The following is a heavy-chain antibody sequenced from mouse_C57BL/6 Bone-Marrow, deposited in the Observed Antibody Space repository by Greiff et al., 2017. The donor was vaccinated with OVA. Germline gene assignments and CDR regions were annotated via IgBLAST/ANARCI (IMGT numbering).Heavy chain of an antibody. V-gene: IGHV14-4*01. CDR1: GFNIKDDY. Sequence: EVQLQQSGAELVRPGASVKLSCTASGFNIKDDYMHWVKQRPEQGLEWIGWIDPENGDTEYASKFQGKATITADTSSNTAYLQLSSLTSEDTAVYYCTTREDGYYFDYWGQGTTLTVSS. J-gene: IGHJ2*01. CDR3: TTREDGYYFDY. D-gene: IGHD2-3*01. CDR2: IDPENGDT.